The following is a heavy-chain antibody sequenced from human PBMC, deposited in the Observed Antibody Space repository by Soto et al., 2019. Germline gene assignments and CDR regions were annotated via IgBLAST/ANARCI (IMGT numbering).Heavy chain of an antibody. J-gene: IGHJ4*02. Sequence: GALRLSCAASGFTFSSYEMNWVRQAPGKGLEWVSYISSSGSTIYYADSVKGRFTISRDNAKNSLYLQMNSLRAEDTAVYYCARDRPINYDFWSGPPPPYWGQGTLVTVSS. V-gene: IGHV3-48*03. D-gene: IGHD3-3*01. CDR2: ISSSGSTI. CDR3: ARDRPINYDFWSGPPPPY. CDR1: GFTFSSYE.